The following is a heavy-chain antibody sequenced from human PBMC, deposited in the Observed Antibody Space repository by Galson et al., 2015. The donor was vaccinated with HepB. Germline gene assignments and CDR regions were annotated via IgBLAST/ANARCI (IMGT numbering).Heavy chain of an antibody. Sequence: SLRLSCAASGFTFSNAWMSWVRQAPGKGLEWVGRIKSKTDGGTTDYAAPVKGRFTISRDDSKNTLYLQMNSLRTEDTAVYYCTTGRGVLLWFGEFETPYYYYGMDVWGQGTTVTVSS. J-gene: IGHJ6*02. CDR1: GFTFSNAW. CDR2: IKSKTDGGTT. CDR3: TTGRGVLLWFGEFETPYYYYGMDV. D-gene: IGHD3-10*01. V-gene: IGHV3-15*01.